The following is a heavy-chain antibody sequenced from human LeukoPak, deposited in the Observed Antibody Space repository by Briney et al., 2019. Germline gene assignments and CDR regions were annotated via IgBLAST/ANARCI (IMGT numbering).Heavy chain of an antibody. CDR1: GGTFSSYA. V-gene: IGHV1-69*05. J-gene: IGHJ5*02. CDR2: IIPIFGTA. D-gene: IGHD4-11*01. Sequence: SVKVSCKASGGTFSSYAISWVRQAPGQGLEWMGGIIPIFGTANYAQKFQGRVTITTDESTSTAYMELSSLRSEDTAVYYCARVADYSNYAAGFDPWGQGTLVIVSS. CDR3: ARVADYSNYAAGFDP.